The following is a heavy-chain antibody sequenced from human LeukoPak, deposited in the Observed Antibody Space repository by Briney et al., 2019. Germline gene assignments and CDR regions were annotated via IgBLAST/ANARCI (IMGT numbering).Heavy chain of an antibody. CDR1: GFTFSSYG. V-gene: IGHV3-74*01. D-gene: IGHD5-24*01. CDR3: ARGFSYNHFDY. J-gene: IGHJ4*02. CDR2: IKSDGSAT. Sequence: GGSLRLSCAASGFTFSSYGMSWVRQAPGKGLVWVSHIKSDGSATAYADSVKGRFTISRDNAKNTLYLQMNSLRAEDTAVYYCARGFSYNHFDYWGQGTLVTVSS.